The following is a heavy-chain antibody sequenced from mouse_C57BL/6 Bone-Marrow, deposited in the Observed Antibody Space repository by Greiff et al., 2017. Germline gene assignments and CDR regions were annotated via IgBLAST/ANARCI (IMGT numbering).Heavy chain of an antibody. V-gene: IGHV1-64*01. D-gene: IGHD2-4*01. J-gene: IGHJ4*01. CDR2: MHPNGGSP. Sequence: VQLQQPGAELVKPGASVKLSCKASGYTFTNYWMPWVKQRPGQGLEWIGMMHPNGGSPDYNEKFKSEATLSVDKSSRTAYIELSSLTSEDSAVYYCARSYDYDDYTMDDWGQGTSVTVSS. CDR3: ARSYDYDDYTMDD. CDR1: GYTFTNYW.